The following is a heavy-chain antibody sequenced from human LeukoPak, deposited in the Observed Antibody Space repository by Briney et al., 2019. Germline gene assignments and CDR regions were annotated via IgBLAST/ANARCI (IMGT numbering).Heavy chain of an antibody. CDR1: GGSISSSNW. CDR3: ARAFYDFWSGYYPVNWFDP. Sequence: SGTLSLTCAVSGGSISSSNWWSWVRQPPGKGLEWIGEIYHSGSTYYNPSLKSRVTISVDTSKNQFSLKLSSVTAADTAVYYCARAFYDFWSGYYPVNWFDPWGQGTLVTVSS. CDR2: IYHSGST. D-gene: IGHD3-3*01. J-gene: IGHJ5*02. V-gene: IGHV4-4*02.